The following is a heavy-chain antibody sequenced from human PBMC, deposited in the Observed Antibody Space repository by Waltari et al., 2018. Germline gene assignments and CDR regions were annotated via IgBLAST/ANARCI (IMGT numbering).Heavy chain of an antibody. D-gene: IGHD2-15*01. Sequence: EVQLVESGGALVQPGGSLRLSCAASGFTFSNYGMNWVRQAPGKGCEWVAVISRSGSSVYSADSVKGRFTISRDNAKNSLYLQMNSLRPEDTALYYCARTRDEDCGGGSCYDRWFDPWGQGTQVTVSS. CDR2: ISRSGSSV. J-gene: IGHJ5*02. CDR3: ARTRDEDCGGGSCYDRWFDP. V-gene: IGHV3-48*01. CDR1: GFTFSNYG.